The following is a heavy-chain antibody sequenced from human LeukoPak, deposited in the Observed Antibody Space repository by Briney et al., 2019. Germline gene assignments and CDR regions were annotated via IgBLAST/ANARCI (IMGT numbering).Heavy chain of an antibody. D-gene: IGHD5-12*01. J-gene: IGHJ4*02. Sequence: GGSLRLSCVVSGFTFSTHGFHWVRQAPGKGLEWVSVIWHDGGRKEYADSVRGRLTISRDNFNLYLQMNSLRAEDTAIYYCARDIGNSGFNLDYWGQGTPVTVSS. CDR3: ARDIGNSGFNLDY. V-gene: IGHV3-33*01. CDR1: GFTFSTHG. CDR2: IWHDGGRK.